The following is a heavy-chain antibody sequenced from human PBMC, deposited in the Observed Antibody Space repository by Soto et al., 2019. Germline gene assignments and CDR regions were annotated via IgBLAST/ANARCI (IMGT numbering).Heavy chain of an antibody. CDR2: INPDNGDT. CDR3: TTDRSGATFQY. CDR1: GATFSGNF. J-gene: IGHJ4*02. D-gene: IGHD1-26*01. V-gene: IGHV1-2*02. Sequence: QVQLVQSGAEVREPGASVKVSCKPSGATFSGNFFHWVRQAPGQGLEWMGWINPDNGDTNYAQKFQDRVTMTRDPSISTASMDLRRLIAADTAVYFCTTDRSGATFQYWGQGNLVTVSS.